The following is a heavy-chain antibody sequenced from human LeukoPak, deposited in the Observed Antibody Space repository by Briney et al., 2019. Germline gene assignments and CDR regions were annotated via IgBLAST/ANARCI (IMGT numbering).Heavy chain of an antibody. D-gene: IGHD6-6*01. CDR2: ISSNGSSI. CDR1: GFTFRNLW. Sequence: PGGSLRLSCAASGFTFRNLWMNWVRQTPGKGLVWVSCISSNGSSITYADSVKGRFTISRDNAKNTLYLQMNNLRAEDTAMYYCARDQRVTGRPDIDYWGQGTLVIVSS. V-gene: IGHV3-74*03. J-gene: IGHJ4*02. CDR3: ARDQRVTGRPDIDY.